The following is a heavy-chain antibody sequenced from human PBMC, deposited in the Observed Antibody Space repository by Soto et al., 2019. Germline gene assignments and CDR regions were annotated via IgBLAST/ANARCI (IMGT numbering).Heavy chain of an antibody. CDR2: ISPMFHKA. CDR1: GGTFGNYA. D-gene: IGHD2-2*01. CDR3: ARGVEVHPPGFGA. J-gene: IGHJ5*02. Sequence: QLQLVQSGTEVKKPGSSVTVSCKASGGTFGNYAINWLRQAPGQGLQWMGDISPMFHKANYEQTFQGRVSIYAEESTNTGQHELSSPGSGETALFYRARGVEVHPPGFGAWGQGTLVTVSS. V-gene: IGHV1-69*01.